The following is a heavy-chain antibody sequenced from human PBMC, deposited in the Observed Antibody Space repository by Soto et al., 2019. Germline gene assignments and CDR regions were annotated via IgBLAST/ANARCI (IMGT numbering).Heavy chain of an antibody. V-gene: IGHV4-31*03. CDR3: ARHRWGSGSYSGLLDF. D-gene: IGHD3-10*01. J-gene: IGHJ4*02. Sequence: LSLTCTVSGGSISSGGYYWSWIRQHPGKGLEWIGYIYYSGSTYYNPSLKSRVTISVDTSKNQFSLKLSSVTAADTAVYHCARHRWGSGSYSGLLDFWGQGALVTVSS. CDR1: GGSISSGGYY. CDR2: IYYSGST.